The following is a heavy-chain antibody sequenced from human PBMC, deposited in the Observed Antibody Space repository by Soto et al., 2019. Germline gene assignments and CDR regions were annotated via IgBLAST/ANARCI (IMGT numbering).Heavy chain of an antibody. D-gene: IGHD1-1*01. J-gene: IGHJ2*01. CDR2: VSASART. CDR3: ASGMGRYLDL. V-gene: IGHV4-4*07. Sequence: QVQLQESGPGLVKPSETLSLTCTVSGDSISNFYWSWIRQPAGKGLESIGRVSASARTNYNPSLQRRVPMSLDTSRIRFSLRLTSVAAADTALYFCASGMGRYLDLWGRGTLVIVSS. CDR1: GDSISNFY.